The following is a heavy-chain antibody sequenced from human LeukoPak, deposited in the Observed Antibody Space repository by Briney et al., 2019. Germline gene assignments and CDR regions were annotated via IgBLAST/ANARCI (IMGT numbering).Heavy chain of an antibody. J-gene: IGHJ6*03. D-gene: IGHD3-10*01. CDR3: ARARGVVVRGVSDLKYYYYYYMDV. CDR2: INHSGST. CDR1: GGSFSGYY. Sequence: SETLSLTCAVYGGSFSGYYWSWIRQPPGKGLEWIGEINHSGSTNYNPSLKSRVTISVDTSKNQFSLKLSSVTAADTAVYYCARARGVVVRGVSDLKYYYYYYMDVWGKGTTVTVSS. V-gene: IGHV4-34*01.